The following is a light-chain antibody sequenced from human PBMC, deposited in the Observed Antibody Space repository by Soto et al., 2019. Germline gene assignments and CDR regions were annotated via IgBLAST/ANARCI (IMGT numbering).Light chain of an antibody. Sequence: DIQLTQSPAFLSASVGDKVTITCRASQVISSYLAGYQQKPGKAPNLLVYGVATLQSGVPSRFSGSGSGTEFTLTISDLQPEDFATYFCQQIKSYPVTFGGGTKVEIK. J-gene: IGKJ4*01. V-gene: IGKV1-9*01. CDR2: GVA. CDR3: QQIKSYPVT. CDR1: QVISSY.